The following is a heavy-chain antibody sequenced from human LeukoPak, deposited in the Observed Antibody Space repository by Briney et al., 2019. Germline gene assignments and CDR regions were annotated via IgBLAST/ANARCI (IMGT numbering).Heavy chain of an antibody. V-gene: IGHV3-72*01. CDR3: ARGTGTWDAFDF. CDR1: GFTFSDHY. J-gene: IGHJ3*01. D-gene: IGHD1-14*01. CDR2: SRNKANGYTT. Sequence: PGGSLRLSCAASGFTFSDHYMDWVRPAPGKGLEWVGRSRNKANGYTTEYAASVKGRFTVSRDDSKKSLYLQMNSLKTEDTAVYYCARGTGTWDAFDFWGQGTMVTVTS.